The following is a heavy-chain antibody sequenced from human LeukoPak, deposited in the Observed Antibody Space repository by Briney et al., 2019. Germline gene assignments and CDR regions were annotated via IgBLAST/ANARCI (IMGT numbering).Heavy chain of an antibody. CDR2: ISYEGRKK. V-gene: IGHV3-30-3*01. CDR1: GFTFSSYA. D-gene: IGHD3-22*01. CDR3: ARNVYYYDSSGYYPYYFGY. J-gene: IGHJ4*02. Sequence: GGSMRLSCAASGFTFSSYAMHWVRQAPGKGLEWVAVISYEGRKKYYADSVKGRFTISRDNSNNTLYLQMNSLRAEDTAVYYCARNVYYYDSSGYYPYYFGYWGQGTLVAVPS.